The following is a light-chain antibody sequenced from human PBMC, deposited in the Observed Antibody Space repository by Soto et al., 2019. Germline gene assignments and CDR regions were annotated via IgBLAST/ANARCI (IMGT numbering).Light chain of an antibody. CDR1: SSDVGGYNY. Sequence: QSALTQPRSVSGSPGQSVTISCTGTSSDVGGYNYVSWYQQHPGKAPKFMIYDVSERPSGVPDRFSGSKSGNTASLTISGLQAEDEADYYCCSYAGSYTFNVFGTGTQLTVL. J-gene: IGLJ1*01. CDR2: DVS. CDR3: CSYAGSYTFNV. V-gene: IGLV2-11*01.